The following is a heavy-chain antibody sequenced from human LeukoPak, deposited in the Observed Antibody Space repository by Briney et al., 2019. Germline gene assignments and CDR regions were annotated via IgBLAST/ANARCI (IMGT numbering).Heavy chain of an antibody. J-gene: IGHJ3*02. CDR2: INPNSGGT. CDR1: GYTFTGYY. Sequence: ASVKVSCKASGYTFTGYYMHWVRQAPGQGLEWMGWINPNSGGTNYAQKFQGRVTMTRDTSISTAYMELSSLRSEDTAVYYCARHYYDSRGYSAFDIWGQGTMVTVSS. D-gene: IGHD3-22*01. V-gene: IGHV1-2*02. CDR3: ARHYYDSRGYSAFDI.